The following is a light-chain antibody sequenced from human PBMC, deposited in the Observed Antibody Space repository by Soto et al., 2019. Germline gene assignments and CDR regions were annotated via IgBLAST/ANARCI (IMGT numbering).Light chain of an antibody. Sequence: IQMTQSPSTLSASVGDTVTITCRASQSFSNWLAWSQQKPGKAPKFRIYQASILERGVPSRFSGSGSGTEFNLSIRRLQPVDLATYYGQQNNSYSWTSDQGTKVEIK. V-gene: IGKV1-5*03. CDR1: QSFSNW. J-gene: IGKJ1*01. CDR3: QQNNSYSWT. CDR2: QAS.